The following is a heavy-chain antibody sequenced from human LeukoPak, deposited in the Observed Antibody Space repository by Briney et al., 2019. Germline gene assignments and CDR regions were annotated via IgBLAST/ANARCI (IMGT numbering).Heavy chain of an antibody. V-gene: IGHV3-23*01. D-gene: IGHD6-19*01. J-gene: IGHJ4*02. CDR1: QFTVSSYA. Sequence: GGSLRLSCAASQFTVSSYAISWVRQAPGKGLEWVSAISGSGGSTYYADSVKGRFTISRDNSKNTLYLQMNSLRAEDTAVYYCAKDKGESSGWLNFDYWGQGTLVTVSS. CDR3: AKDKGESSGWLNFDY. CDR2: ISGSGGST.